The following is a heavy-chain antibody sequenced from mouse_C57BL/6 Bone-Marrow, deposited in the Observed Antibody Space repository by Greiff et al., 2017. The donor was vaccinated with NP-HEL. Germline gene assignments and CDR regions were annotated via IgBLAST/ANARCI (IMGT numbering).Heavy chain of an antibody. J-gene: IGHJ4*01. CDR1: GYTFTSYG. D-gene: IGHD2-5*01. Sequence: QVQLQQSGAELARPGASVKLSCKASGYTFTSYGISWVKQRTGQGLEWIGEIYPRSGNTYYNEKFKGKATLTADKYSSTAYMELRSLTSEDSAVYFCARPYYSNYYAMDYWGQGTSVTVSS. CDR3: ARPYYSNYYAMDY. CDR2: IYPRSGNT. V-gene: IGHV1-81*01.